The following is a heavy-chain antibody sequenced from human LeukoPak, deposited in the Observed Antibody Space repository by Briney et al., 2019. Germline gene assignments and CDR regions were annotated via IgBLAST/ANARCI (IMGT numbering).Heavy chain of an antibody. CDR2: ISFDAEGD. Sequence: GGSLRLSCVTSGFTFSHYGMHWVRQFPGKGLEWVAAISFDAEGDYHVDSVKGRFTISRDNSKNTLYLQMNSLRVGDTAVYYCAKDGGNWYDSEGNYLMRSYMDVWGKGTTVTVSS. CDR1: GFTFSHYG. J-gene: IGHJ6*03. V-gene: IGHV3-30*18. D-gene: IGHD3-16*01. CDR3: AKDGGNWYDSEGNYLMRSYMDV.